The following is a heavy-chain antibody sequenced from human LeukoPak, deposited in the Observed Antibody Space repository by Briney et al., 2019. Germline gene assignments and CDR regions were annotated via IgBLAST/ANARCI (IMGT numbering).Heavy chain of an antibody. J-gene: IGHJ4*02. CDR1: GGSFSGYY. Sequence: SETLSLTCAVYGGSFSGYYWSWIRQPPGKGLEWIGEINHSGSTNYNPSLKSRVTISVDTSKNQFSLKLSSVTAADTAVYYCARVSYYGKLFDYWGQGTLVTVSS. V-gene: IGHV4-34*01. D-gene: IGHD1-26*01. CDR3: ARVSYYGKLFDY. CDR2: INHSGST.